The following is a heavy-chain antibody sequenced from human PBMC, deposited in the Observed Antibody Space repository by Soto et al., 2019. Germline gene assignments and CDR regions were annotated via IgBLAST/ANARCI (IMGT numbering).Heavy chain of an antibody. Sequence: LRLSCEASGFSFSSSAMNWVRQAPGKGLEWISVISGSGGATYFADSVKGRFTISRDNSKNTLYLQMNSLRAEDTAVYYCAKATLRVVHPLVFDHWGQGSLVTVSS. D-gene: IGHD3-3*01. J-gene: IGHJ4*02. CDR2: ISGSGGAT. CDR3: AKATLRVVHPLVFDH. CDR1: GFSFSSSA. V-gene: IGHV3-23*01.